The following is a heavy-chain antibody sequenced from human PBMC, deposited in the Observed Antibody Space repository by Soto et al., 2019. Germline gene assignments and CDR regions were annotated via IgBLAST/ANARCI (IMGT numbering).Heavy chain of an antibody. D-gene: IGHD5-12*01. V-gene: IGHV4-30-2*06. Sequence: SETLSLTCTVSGASISYGGFSWSWIRQSPGKGLEWIGYISHLESTYFHPSFKSRLTMSIDRTRNQFSLKLSSVTAADMAVYYCARGGGYDSFDCWGQGVLVTVSS. CDR3: ARGGGYDSFDC. CDR1: GASISYGGFS. CDR2: ISHLEST. J-gene: IGHJ4*02.